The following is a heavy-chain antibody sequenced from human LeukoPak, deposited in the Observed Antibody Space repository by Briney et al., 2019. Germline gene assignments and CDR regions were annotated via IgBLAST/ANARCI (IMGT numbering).Heavy chain of an antibody. CDR2: IKQDGSEK. D-gene: IGHD3-3*01. J-gene: IGHJ4*02. CDR3: ARAFRITIFGVVIRRAFDY. V-gene: IGHV3-7*01. Sequence: PGGSLRLSCAASGFTFSSCWMSWVRQAPGKGLEWVANIKQDGSEKYYVDSVKGRFTISRDNAKNSLYLQMNSLRAEDTAVYYCARAFRITIFGVVIRRAFDYWGQGALVTVSS. CDR1: GFTFSSCW.